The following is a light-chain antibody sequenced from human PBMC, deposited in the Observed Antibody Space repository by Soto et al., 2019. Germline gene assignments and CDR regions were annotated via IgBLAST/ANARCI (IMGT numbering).Light chain of an antibody. V-gene: IGKV3-11*01. CDR1: RSISSY. J-gene: IGKJ4*01. Sequence: EIVLTQSPATLSVSPGDRATLSCRASRSISSYLARYQQKPGQAPRLPIYSASNRATGIPARFSGSGSGTDFTLIISSLEPEDFAVYYCQQRTSWPLTFGGGTKVDIK. CDR3: QQRTSWPLT. CDR2: SAS.